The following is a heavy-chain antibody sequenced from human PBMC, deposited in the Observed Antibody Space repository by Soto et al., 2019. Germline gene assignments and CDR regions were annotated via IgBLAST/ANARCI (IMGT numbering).Heavy chain of an antibody. CDR1: GYTFTSYA. V-gene: IGHV1-3*01. CDR3: ARDLLMITFGGVIVLGGFDI. D-gene: IGHD3-16*02. Sequence: AKASCKAPGYTFTSYAMHWARQAPGQRLEWMGWINAGNGNTKYSQKFQGRVTITRDTSASTAYTGLSSLRSEDTAVYYCARDLLMITFGGVIVLGGFDIWGQGTMVSVSS. J-gene: IGHJ3*02. CDR2: INAGNGNT.